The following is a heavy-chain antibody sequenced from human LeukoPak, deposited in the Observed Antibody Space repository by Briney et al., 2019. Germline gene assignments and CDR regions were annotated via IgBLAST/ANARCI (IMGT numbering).Heavy chain of an antibody. V-gene: IGHV3-21*01. J-gene: IGHJ6*02. CDR2: IGSSVSYI. Sequence: AGSLRLSCAASGFTFSSYSMKWVRQAPGKGLEWVSFIGSSVSYISYADSVKGRFTISRDNAKNSLYLQMNSLRAEDTAVYYCAREGYYSGMDVWGQGTTVTVSS. CDR1: GFTFSSYS. CDR3: AREGYYSGMDV.